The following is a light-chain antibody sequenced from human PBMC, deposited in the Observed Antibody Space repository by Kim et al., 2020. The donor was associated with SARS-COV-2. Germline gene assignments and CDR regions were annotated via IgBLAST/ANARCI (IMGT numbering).Light chain of an antibody. J-gene: IGKJ4*01. CDR3: QQYDNWPLT. CDR2: GAS. CDR1: RRVSSN. V-gene: IGKV3-15*01. Sequence: GAPGARAHHSCRASRRVSSNLGWDQQRPGQALRLLIYGASTRANGIAARFSGSGSGTEFTLTISSLQSEDFAVYYCQQYDNWPLTFGGRTKVDIK.